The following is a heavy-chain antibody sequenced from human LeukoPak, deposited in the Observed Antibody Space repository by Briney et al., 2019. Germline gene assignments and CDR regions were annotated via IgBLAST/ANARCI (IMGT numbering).Heavy chain of an antibody. J-gene: IGHJ4*02. CDR3: AREGRCGGDCYYYY. CDR1: GFTFSRYG. V-gene: IGHV3-33*01. CDR2: IWYGGSNK. D-gene: IGHD2-21*02. Sequence: GGSLTLSCAVSGFTFSRYGMHWVRQAPGKGLECVAVIWYGGSNKYYADSVKGLFTISRDNSKNTLYLQMNSLSAEVTAVYYCAREGRCGGDCYYYYWGQGTLVTVSS.